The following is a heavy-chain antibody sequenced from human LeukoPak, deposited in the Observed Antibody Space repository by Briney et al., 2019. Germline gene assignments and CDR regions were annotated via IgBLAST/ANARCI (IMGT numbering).Heavy chain of an antibody. Sequence: PGGSLRLSCAASGFTFSSYSMNWVRQAPGKGLEWVSSISSSSSYIYYADSVKGRFTNSRENAKNSLYLQMNSLRAEDTAVYYCAREEAGGIDYWGQGTLVTVSS. D-gene: IGHD4-23*01. J-gene: IGHJ4*02. CDR1: GFTFSSYS. CDR3: AREEAGGIDY. CDR2: ISSSSSYI. V-gene: IGHV3-21*01.